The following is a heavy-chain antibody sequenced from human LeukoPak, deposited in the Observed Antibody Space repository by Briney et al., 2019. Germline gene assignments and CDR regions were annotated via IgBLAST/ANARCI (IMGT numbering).Heavy chain of an antibody. CDR2: ITPSGGST. Sequence: ASVKVSCKASGYTFTRYYIHWVRQAPGQGLEWMGIITPSGGSTSYAQKFQGRVTMTRDTSTSTVYMELSSLRSEDTAVYYCAREGGIAARPMDYWGQGTLVTVSS. D-gene: IGHD6-6*01. J-gene: IGHJ4*02. CDR1: GYTFTRYY. V-gene: IGHV1-46*01. CDR3: AREGGIAARPMDY.